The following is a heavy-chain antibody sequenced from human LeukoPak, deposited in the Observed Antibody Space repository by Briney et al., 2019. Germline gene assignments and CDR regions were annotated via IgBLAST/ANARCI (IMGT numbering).Heavy chain of an antibody. V-gene: IGHV3-30*04. Sequence: GGSLRLCGAASGFTFSSYSMHWVRQAPGKGLEWVAVISYDGSNKYYADSVKGRLTISRDNSKNTLYLQMNSLRAEDTAVYYCARDQGSSWYGGGDYWGQGTLVTVSS. CDR3: ARDQGSSWYGGGDY. D-gene: IGHD6-13*01. J-gene: IGHJ4*02. CDR1: GFTFSSYS. CDR2: ISYDGSNK.